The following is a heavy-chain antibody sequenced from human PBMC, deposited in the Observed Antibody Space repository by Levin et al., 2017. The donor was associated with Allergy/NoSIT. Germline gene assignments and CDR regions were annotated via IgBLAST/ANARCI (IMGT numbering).Heavy chain of an antibody. D-gene: IGHD4-11*01. Sequence: VSGPTLVKPTQTLTLTCTFSGFSLSTSGVGVGWIRQPPGKALEWLALIYWDDDKRYSPSLKSRLTITKDTSKNQVVLTMTNMDPVDTATYYCAHRGDYRSGKEAFDYWGQGTLVTVSS. J-gene: IGHJ4*02. CDR2: IYWDDDK. V-gene: IGHV2-5*02. CDR1: GFSLSTSGVG. CDR3: AHRGDYRSGKEAFDY.